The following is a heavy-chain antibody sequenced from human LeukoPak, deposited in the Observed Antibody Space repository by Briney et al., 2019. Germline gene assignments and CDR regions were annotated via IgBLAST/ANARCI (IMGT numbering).Heavy chain of an antibody. Sequence: GGSLRLSCAASGFTFSTYAMSWVRQAPGKGLEWVSAVSGSGGSTYCADSVEGRFTISRDNSKNTLHLQMNSLRAEDTAVYYCAKRGVTGYKEAFDYWGQGTLVTVSS. J-gene: IGHJ4*02. CDR3: AKRGVTGYKEAFDY. V-gene: IGHV3-23*01. CDR1: GFTFSTYA. D-gene: IGHD3-9*01. CDR2: VSGSGGST.